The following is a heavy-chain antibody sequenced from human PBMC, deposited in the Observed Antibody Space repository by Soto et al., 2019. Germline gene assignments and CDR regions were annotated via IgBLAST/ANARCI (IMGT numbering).Heavy chain of an antibody. J-gene: IGHJ4*02. CDR2: ISGSGGST. CDR1: GFTFSSYA. Sequence: PGGSLRLSCAASGFTFSSYAMSWVRQAPGKGLEWVSAISGSGGSTYYADSVKGRFTISRDNSKNTLYLQMNSLRAEDTAVYYCAKDYDFWSGPQGPIDYWGQGTLVTVSS. CDR3: AKDYDFWSGPQGPIDY. V-gene: IGHV3-23*01. D-gene: IGHD3-3*01.